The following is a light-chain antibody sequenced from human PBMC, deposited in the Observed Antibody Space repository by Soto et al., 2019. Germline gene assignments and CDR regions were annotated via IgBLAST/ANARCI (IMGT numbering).Light chain of an antibody. Sequence: DIQMTQSPSILSASVGDRFTITCRAIQGISTWLAWYQQRPGEAPNLLIHKASSLQSGVPSRFSGSGSGTEFTLTISSLQSDDFATYFCQQYDTYPWTFGQGTKVDIK. CDR2: KAS. V-gene: IGKV1-5*03. J-gene: IGKJ1*01. CDR3: QQYDTYPWT. CDR1: QGISTW.